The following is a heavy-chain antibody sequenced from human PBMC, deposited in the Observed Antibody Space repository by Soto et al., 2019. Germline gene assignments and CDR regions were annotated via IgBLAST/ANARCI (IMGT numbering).Heavy chain of an antibody. D-gene: IGHD1-1*01. V-gene: IGHV3-48*02. CDR2: TSNTARPI. CDR3: ARDGSRGYDMDV. J-gene: IGHJ6*02. Sequence: VQVVESGGGLIQPGGSLRLSCAGSGFDFSNYNMDWVRQAPGKGLEWISYTSNTARPIFYAASVKGRFTISRDNARNSLFLQMNSLRDEDTAVYYCARDGSRGYDMDVWGQGTTVTVSS. CDR1: GFDFSNYN.